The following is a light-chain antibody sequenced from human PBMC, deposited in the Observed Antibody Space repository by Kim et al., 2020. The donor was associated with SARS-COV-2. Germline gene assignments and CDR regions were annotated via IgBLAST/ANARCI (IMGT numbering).Light chain of an antibody. CDR3: QQYNSLPAT. Sequence: DIQMTQSPSTLSASVGDRVTITCQADRGINNWLAWHQQKPGKAPKLLIYDASSLEGGVPSRFLGSGSGIHFTFTISSLQPDDFATYYCQQYNSLPATFGGGTKVDIK. J-gene: IGKJ4*02. V-gene: IGKV1-5*01. CDR2: DAS. CDR1: RGINNW.